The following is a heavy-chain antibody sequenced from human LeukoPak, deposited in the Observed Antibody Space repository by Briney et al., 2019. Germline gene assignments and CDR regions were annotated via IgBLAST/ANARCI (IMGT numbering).Heavy chain of an antibody. CDR1: GGSISSYY. V-gene: IGHV4-59*01. CDR2: IYYSGNT. D-gene: IGHD2-2*01. J-gene: IGHJ6*03. CDR3: ARVGVVPAAMRYYYYYMDV. Sequence: SETLSLTCTVSGGSISSYYWSWIRQPPGKGLEWIGYIYYSGNTNYNPSLKSRVTISVDTSKNQFSLKLSSVTAADTAVYYCARVGVVPAAMRYYYYYMDVWGKGTTVTVSS.